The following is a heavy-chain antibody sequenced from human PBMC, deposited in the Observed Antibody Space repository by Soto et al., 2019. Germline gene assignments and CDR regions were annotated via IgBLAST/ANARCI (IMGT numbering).Heavy chain of an antibody. J-gene: IGHJ4*02. Sequence: SETVSLTCSVSGASIMSGGYYWSWLRQSPGKGLEWIGHIYYTGSTFYSPSLKSRLTISLDTSKNQFSLDLRSVTAADTAMYYCARIEMASIKWGRGTLVTVSS. V-gene: IGHV4-31*03. CDR1: GASIMSGGYY. CDR3: ARIEMASIK. CDR2: IYYTGST.